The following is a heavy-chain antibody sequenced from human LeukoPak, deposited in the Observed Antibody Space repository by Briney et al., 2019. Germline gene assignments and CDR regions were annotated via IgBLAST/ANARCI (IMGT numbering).Heavy chain of an antibody. CDR3: ARFIFGVVIIPKYYFDY. J-gene: IGHJ4*02. Sequence: PSETLSLTCAVYGGAFSGYYWSWIRQPPGKGLEWIGEINHSGSTNYNPSLKSRVTISVDTSKNQFSLKLSSVTAADTAVYYCARFIFGVVIIPKYYFDYWGQGTLVTVS. CDR1: GGAFSGYY. D-gene: IGHD3-3*01. CDR2: INHSGST. V-gene: IGHV4-34*01.